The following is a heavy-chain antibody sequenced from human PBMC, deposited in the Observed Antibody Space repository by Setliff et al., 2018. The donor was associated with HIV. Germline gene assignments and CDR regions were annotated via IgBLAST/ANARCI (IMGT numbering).Heavy chain of an antibody. CDR1: GYSLANYA. CDR3: ARKGTGDAFDI. J-gene: IGHJ3*02. CDR2: MSGNNGNT. D-gene: IGHD1-1*01. V-gene: IGHV1-18*04. Sequence: GASVKVSCKASGYSLANYAISWVRQVPGHGLEWMGWMSGNNGNTNYAQKLKGRVTMTTDTSTSTAYMEVRSLRSDDTAVYYCARKGTGDAFDIWGQGTMVTVSS.